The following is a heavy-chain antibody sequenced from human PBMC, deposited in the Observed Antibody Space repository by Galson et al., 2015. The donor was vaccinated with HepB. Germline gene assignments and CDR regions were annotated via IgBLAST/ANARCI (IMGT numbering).Heavy chain of an antibody. Sequence: QSGAEVTKPGESLRISCKGSGYSFTSYWIGWVRQMPGKGLEWMGIIYPGDSDTRYSPSFQGQVTISADKSISTAYLQWSSLKASDTAMYYCARLPNYYYGSGSYYNPVHYYYGMDVWGQGTTVTVSS. CDR1: GYSFTSYW. CDR3: ARLPNYYYGSGSYYNPVHYYYGMDV. D-gene: IGHD3-10*01. CDR2: IYPGDSDT. J-gene: IGHJ6*02. V-gene: IGHV5-51*01.